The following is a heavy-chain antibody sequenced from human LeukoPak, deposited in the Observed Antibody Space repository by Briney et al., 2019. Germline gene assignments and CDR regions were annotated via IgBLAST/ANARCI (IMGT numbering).Heavy chain of an antibody. D-gene: IGHD4-17*01. V-gene: IGHV4-61*08. J-gene: IGHJ4*02. CDR3: ASYGREGFDY. CDR2: IYYSGST. Sequence: SETLSLTCTVSGGSISSGDYYWSWIRQPPGKGLEWIGYIYYSGSTNYNPSLKSRVTISVDTSKNQFSLKLSSVTAADTAVYYCASYGREGFDYWGQGTLVTVSS. CDR1: GGSISSGDYY.